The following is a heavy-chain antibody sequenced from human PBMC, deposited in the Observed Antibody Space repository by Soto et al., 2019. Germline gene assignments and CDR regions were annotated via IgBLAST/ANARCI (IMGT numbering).Heavy chain of an antibody. V-gene: IGHV4-30-4*02. D-gene: IGHD5-12*01. CDR2: IYYSGST. CDR1: GGSISSGDYY. Sequence: PSEALSLTCTVSGGSISSGDYYWSWIRQPPGKGLEWIGYIYYSGSTYYNPSLKSRVTISVDTSKNQFSLKLSSVTAADTAVYYCARDRVYSGYDTWGQGTLVTAPQ. CDR3: ARDRVYSGYDT. J-gene: IGHJ5*02.